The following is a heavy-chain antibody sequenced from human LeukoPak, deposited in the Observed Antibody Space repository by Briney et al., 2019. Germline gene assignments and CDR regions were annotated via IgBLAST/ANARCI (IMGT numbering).Heavy chain of an antibody. J-gene: IGHJ5*02. Sequence: EASVKVSCKASGGTFSSYAISWVRQAPGQGLEWVGGIIPIFGTANYAQKFQGRVTITTDESTSTAYMELSSLRSEDTAVYYCAKIATYSSGWYDWFDPWGQGTLVTVSS. D-gene: IGHD6-19*01. CDR2: IIPIFGTA. CDR1: GGTFSSYA. CDR3: AKIATYSSGWYDWFDP. V-gene: IGHV1-69*05.